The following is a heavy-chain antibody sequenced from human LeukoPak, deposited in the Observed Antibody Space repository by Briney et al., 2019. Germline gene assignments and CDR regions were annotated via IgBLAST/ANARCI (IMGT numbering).Heavy chain of an antibody. J-gene: IGHJ4*02. CDR3: AKHPFDY. CDR2: ISWNSGSI. V-gene: IGHV3-9*01. Sequence: PGRSLRLSCAASGFTFDDYAMHWVRQAPGKGLEWVSGISWNSGSIGCADSVKGRFTISRDNAKNSLYLQMNSLRAEDTALYYCAKHPFDYWGQGTLVTVSS. CDR1: GFTFDDYA.